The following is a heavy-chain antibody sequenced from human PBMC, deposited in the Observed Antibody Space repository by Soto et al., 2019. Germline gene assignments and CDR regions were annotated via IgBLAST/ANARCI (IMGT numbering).Heavy chain of an antibody. CDR3: ASAPSQTYYYDRSGYYSHY. CDR1: GGTFSSYA. J-gene: IGHJ4*02. D-gene: IGHD3-22*01. CDR2: IIPIFGTA. Sequence: SVKVSCKASGGTFSSYAISWVRQAPGQGLEWMGGIIPIFGTANYAQKFQGRVTITADESTSTAYMELSSLRSEDTAVYYCASAPSQTYYYDRSGYYSHYWGQGTLVTVSS. V-gene: IGHV1-69*13.